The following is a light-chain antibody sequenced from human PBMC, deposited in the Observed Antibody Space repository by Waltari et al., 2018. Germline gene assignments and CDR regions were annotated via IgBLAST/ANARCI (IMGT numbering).Light chain of an antibody. CDR1: KSLLYTNGNNY. CDR3: MQALQTPT. J-gene: IGKJ4*01. CDR2: MGS. V-gene: IGKV2-28*01. Sequence: DIVITQSPLSLPVTLGGSASISCRSSKSLLYTNGNNYLDWSLQKPGQSPQLLIYMGSNRASGVPDRFSGSGSGTNFTLKISRVEAEDVGIYYCMQALQTPTFGGGTKVEI.